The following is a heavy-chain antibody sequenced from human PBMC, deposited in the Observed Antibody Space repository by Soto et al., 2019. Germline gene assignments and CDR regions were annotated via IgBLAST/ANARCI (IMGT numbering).Heavy chain of an antibody. CDR3: ARDRCTSGVCYAPSDY. CDR1: GFTFSTYA. CDR2: ISSSGVKT. V-gene: IGHV3-64*01. Sequence: EVQLVESGGALVQPGESLRLSCAASGFTFSTYAMHWVRQAPGKGLEFVSAISSSGVKTYYANSVKGRFTISRDNSNNMLYLQLDSLRAEDMAVYYCARDRCTSGVCYAPSDYWGQGTLVTVSS. J-gene: IGHJ4*02. D-gene: IGHD2-8*01.